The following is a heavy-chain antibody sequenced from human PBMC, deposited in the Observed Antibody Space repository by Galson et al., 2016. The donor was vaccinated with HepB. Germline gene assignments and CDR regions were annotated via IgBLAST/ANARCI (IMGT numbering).Heavy chain of an antibody. CDR1: GFTFSSYG. V-gene: IGHV3-33*01. CDR3: ARGTYYYGSGSIVY. D-gene: IGHD3-10*01. J-gene: IGHJ4*02. Sequence: SLRLSCAASGFTFSSYGMHWVRQAPGKGLEWVAVIWYDGSNKYYADSVKGRFTISRDNSKNTLYLQMNSLRAEDTAVYYCARGTYYYGSGSIVYWGQGTLVTVSS. CDR2: IWYDGSNK.